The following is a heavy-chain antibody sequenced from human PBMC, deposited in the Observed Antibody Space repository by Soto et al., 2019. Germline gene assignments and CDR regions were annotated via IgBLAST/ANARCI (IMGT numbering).Heavy chain of an antibody. CDR3: ARSRRYSGYPPGYYYYGMDV. Sequence: TLSRTCVDPGGRLSIYYWSWIRQPPGKGLEWIGYIYYSGSTNYNPSLKSRVTISVDTSKNQFSLKLSSVTAADTAVYYCARSRRYSGYPPGYYYYGMDVWGQVTTVTVSS. J-gene: IGHJ6*02. CDR1: GGRLSIYY. CDR2: IYYSGST. D-gene: IGHD5-12*01. V-gene: IGHV4-59*01.